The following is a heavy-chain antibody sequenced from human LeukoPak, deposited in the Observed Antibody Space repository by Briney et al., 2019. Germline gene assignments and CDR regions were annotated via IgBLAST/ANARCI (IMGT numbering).Heavy chain of an antibody. Sequence: EGSLRLSCAASGFTFSSSWMHWVRQAPGKGLVWVSRINHDGSTTNYVDSVKGRFTISRDNAKNTLYLQMNSLRAEDTAVFYCVRDRFYGMDVWGQGTTVTVSS. J-gene: IGHJ6*02. CDR2: INHDGSTT. V-gene: IGHV3-74*01. CDR3: VRDRFYGMDV. CDR1: GFTFSSSW.